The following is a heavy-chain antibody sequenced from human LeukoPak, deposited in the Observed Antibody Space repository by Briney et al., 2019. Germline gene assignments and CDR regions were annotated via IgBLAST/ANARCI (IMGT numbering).Heavy chain of an antibody. V-gene: IGHV3-23*01. Sequence: PGGSLRLSCAASGFTFSSYAMSWVRQAPGKGLEWVSAISGSGGSTYYADSVKGRFTISRDNSMNTLYLQMNSLRAEDTAVYYCAKDGMVRGVILAFDYWGQGTLVTVSS. D-gene: IGHD3-10*01. CDR1: GFTFSSYA. CDR3: AKDGMVRGVILAFDY. CDR2: ISGSGGST. J-gene: IGHJ4*02.